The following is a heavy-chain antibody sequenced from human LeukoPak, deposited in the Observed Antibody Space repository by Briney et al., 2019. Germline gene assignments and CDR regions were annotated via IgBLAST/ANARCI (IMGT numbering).Heavy chain of an antibody. Sequence: PSETLSLTCTVSGVSTNTDYWSWIRQPAGKGLEWLGRIYSSDSTDYNPSLNSRLTMSLDTSQNQFSLRLRSVTAADTAVYFCARGPGPLQLERLEAFDIWGQGTVVTVSS. CDR2: IYSSDST. D-gene: IGHD1-1*01. V-gene: IGHV4-4*07. CDR1: GVSTNTDY. J-gene: IGHJ3*02. CDR3: ARGPGPLQLERLEAFDI.